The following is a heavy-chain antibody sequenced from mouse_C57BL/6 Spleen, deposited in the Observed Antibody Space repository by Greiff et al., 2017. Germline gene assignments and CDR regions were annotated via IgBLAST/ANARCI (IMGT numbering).Heavy chain of an antibody. CDR1: GYAFSSSW. Sequence: QVQLQQSGPELVKPGASVKISCKASGYAFSSSWMNWVKQRPGKGLEWIGRIYPGDGDTNYNGKFKGKATLTADKSSSTAYMQLSSLTSEDSAVYFCARGDFFDYWGKGTTLPVSS. CDR2: IYPGDGDT. V-gene: IGHV1-82*01. J-gene: IGHJ2*01. CDR3: ARGDFFDY.